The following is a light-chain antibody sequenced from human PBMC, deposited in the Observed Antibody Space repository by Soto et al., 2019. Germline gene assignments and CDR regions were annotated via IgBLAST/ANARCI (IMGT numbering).Light chain of an antibody. V-gene: IGLV1-44*01. Sequence: QSVVMPPPALSGSRGQAAAGSCSGSRSNIGSAIVHWYQQLPGTAPKHLIYMNSHRPSGVPDRFSASKSGTSASLVITGLLPEDEADYFCVAWDDNTTSRVFGRG. CDR1: RSNIGSAI. J-gene: IGLJ3*02. CDR3: VAWDDNTTSRV. CDR2: MNS.